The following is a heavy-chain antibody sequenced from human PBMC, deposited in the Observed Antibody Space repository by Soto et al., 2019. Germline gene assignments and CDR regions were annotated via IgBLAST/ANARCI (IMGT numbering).Heavy chain of an antibody. V-gene: IGHV1-24*01. CDR1: GYPLTELS. D-gene: IGHD5-18*01. Sequence: XSGKVSCKVSGYPLTELSIHWVRQATGKGLEWMGGFDPEDGETIYAQKFQGRVTMTEDTSTDTAYMELSSLRSEDTAVYYCATSIYVDQAMVASYYYGMDVWGQATTVTVSS. J-gene: IGHJ6*02. CDR2: FDPEDGET. CDR3: ATSIYVDQAMVASYYYGMDV.